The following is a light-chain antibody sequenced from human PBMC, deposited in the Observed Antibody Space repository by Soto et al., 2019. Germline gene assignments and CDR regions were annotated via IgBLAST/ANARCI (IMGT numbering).Light chain of an antibody. Sequence: QSALTQPASVSGSPGQSITISCTGTSKDVGSYNLVSWYQHHPGKAPKLMIFEGSKRPSGVSNRFSGSKSGNTASLTISGLQAEDEADFYCCSYAGSNYYVFGTGTKLTVL. CDR3: CSYAGSNYYV. V-gene: IGLV2-23*01. CDR1: SKDVGSYNL. J-gene: IGLJ1*01. CDR2: EGS.